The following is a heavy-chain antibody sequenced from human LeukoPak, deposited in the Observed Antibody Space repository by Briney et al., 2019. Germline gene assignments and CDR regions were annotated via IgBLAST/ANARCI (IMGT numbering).Heavy chain of an antibody. V-gene: IGHV4-34*01. Sequence: TSETLSLTCAVYGGSFSGYYWSWIRQPPGKGLEWIGEINHSGSTNYNPSLKSRVTISVDTSKNQFSLKLSSVTAADTAVYYCARGRRWLPNRGAFDIWGQGTMVTVSS. CDR1: GGSFSGYY. D-gene: IGHD5-24*01. J-gene: IGHJ3*02. CDR2: INHSGST. CDR3: ARGRRWLPNRGAFDI.